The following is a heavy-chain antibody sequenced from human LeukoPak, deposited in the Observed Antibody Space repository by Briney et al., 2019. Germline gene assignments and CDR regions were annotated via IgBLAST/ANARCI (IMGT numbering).Heavy chain of an antibody. Sequence: GLEWIGYIYHSGSTYYNPSLKSRVTISVDRSKNQFSLKLSSVTAADTAVYYCARGSTGTGLDYWGQGTLVTVSS. D-gene: IGHD1-1*01. CDR3: ARGSTGTGLDY. CDR2: IYHSGST. J-gene: IGHJ4*02. V-gene: IGHV4-30-2*01.